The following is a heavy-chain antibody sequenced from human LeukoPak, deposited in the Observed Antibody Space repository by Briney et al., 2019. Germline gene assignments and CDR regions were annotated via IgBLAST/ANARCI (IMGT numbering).Heavy chain of an antibody. D-gene: IGHD5-24*01. CDR2: FDPEDGET. J-gene: IGHJ6*02. Sequence: ASVKVSCKVSGYTLTELSMHWVRQAPGKGLEWMGGFDPEDGETIYAQKFQGRVTITADESTSTAYMELSSLRSEDTAVYYCAREGKGWLQLSYYYYGMDVWGQGTTVTVSS. CDR3: AREGKGWLQLSYYYYGMDV. V-gene: IGHV1-24*01. CDR1: GYTLTELS.